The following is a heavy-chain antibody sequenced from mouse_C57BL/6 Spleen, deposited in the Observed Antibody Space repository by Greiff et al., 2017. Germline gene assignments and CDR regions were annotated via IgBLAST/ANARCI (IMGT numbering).Heavy chain of an antibody. CDR1: GYTFTDYY. J-gene: IGHJ2*01. CDR2: INPNNGGT. D-gene: IGHD1-1*01. CDR3: AREGVYGSQYYFDY. V-gene: IGHV1-26*01. Sequence: EVQLQQSGPELVKPGASVKISCKASGYTFTDYYMNWVKQSHGKSLEWIGDINPNNGGTSYNQKFKGKATLTVDKSSSTAYMELRSLTSEDSAVYYCAREGVYGSQYYFDYWGQGTTLTVSS.